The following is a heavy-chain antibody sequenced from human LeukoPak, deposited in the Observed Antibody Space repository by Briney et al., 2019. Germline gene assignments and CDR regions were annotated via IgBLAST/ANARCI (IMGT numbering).Heavy chain of an antibody. CDR1: GFTFSSYA. Sequence: GGCLRLSCAASGFTFSSYAMNWVREAPGKGLEWVTFISASGSSTHYADSVKGRFTISRDNSNNTLYLQINSLRAEDTAAYYCAKGAQYDFWSGYTLEYFDVWGKGILVTVSS. V-gene: IGHV3-23*01. CDR2: ISASGSST. CDR3: AKGAQYDFWSGYTLEYFDV. D-gene: IGHD3-3*01. J-gene: IGHJ4*02.